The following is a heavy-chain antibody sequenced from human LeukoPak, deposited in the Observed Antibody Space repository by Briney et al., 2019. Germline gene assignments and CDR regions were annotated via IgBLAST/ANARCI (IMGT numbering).Heavy chain of an antibody. CDR3: ARQSKGIIVITDFQH. CDR1: GVSISSSSYY. V-gene: IGHV4-39*01. J-gene: IGHJ1*01. Sequence: TSETLSLTCTVSGVSISSSSYYWGWIRQPPGKGLEWIGSIYYSGNTYYSPSLKSRVTISVDTSKNQFSLKLSSVTAADTAVYYCARQSKGIIVITDFQHWGQGTLVTVSS. D-gene: IGHD3-22*01. CDR2: IYYSGNT.